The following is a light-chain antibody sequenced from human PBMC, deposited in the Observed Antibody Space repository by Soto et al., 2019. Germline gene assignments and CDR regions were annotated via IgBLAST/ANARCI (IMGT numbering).Light chain of an antibody. CDR1: NSNIGNKD. V-gene: IGLV1-51*01. CDR2: DND. Sequence: QSVLTQPPSVSAAPGQKVTISCSGRNSNIGNKDVSWYQLFPGTAPQLLIYDNDRRPPGIPDRFSASKSGTLATLAITGLQTGDEADYYCGTWDSSLSVVVFGGRTKLTVL. CDR3: GTWDSSLSVVV. J-gene: IGLJ2*01.